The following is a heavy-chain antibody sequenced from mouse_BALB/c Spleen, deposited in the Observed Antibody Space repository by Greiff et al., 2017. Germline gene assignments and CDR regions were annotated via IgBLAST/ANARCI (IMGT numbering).Heavy chain of an antibody. J-gene: IGHJ3*01. CDR1: GYTFTSYW. Sequence: VQLVESGAELAKPGASVKMSCKASGYTFTSYWMHWVKQRPGQGLEWIGYINPSTGYTEYNQKFKDKATLTADKSSSTAYMQLSSLTSEDSAVYYCARGIPAWFAYWGQGTLVTVSA. V-gene: IGHV1-7*01. D-gene: IGHD1-2*01. CDR2: INPSTGYT. CDR3: ARGIPAWFAY.